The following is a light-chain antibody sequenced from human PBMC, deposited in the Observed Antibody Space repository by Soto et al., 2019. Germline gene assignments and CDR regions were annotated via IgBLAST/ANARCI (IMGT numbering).Light chain of an antibody. Sequence: EIVLTQSPGTLSLSPGERATLSFRASQSVSSSFLAWYQQKAGQAPRLLIYGASRRATGIPDRFSGSGSGTDFTLTISRLEPEDFAVYYCQQYVSSPWAFGQGTKVDIK. V-gene: IGKV3-20*01. CDR2: GAS. CDR3: QQYVSSPWA. J-gene: IGKJ1*01. CDR1: QSVSSSF.